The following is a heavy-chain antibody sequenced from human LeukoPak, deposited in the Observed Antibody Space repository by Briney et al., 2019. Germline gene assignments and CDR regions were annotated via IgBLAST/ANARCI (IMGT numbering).Heavy chain of an antibody. CDR3: ASQYIEVNYYYHMDV. J-gene: IGHJ6*03. CDR2: INGSGVST. CDR1: GLTFSSYA. Sequence: GGSLRLSCAASGLTFSSYAMAWVRQAPGKGLEWFSTINGSGVSTYYGDPVKGRFTISRDNSKNTLYLQMNSLRVEDTAVYYCASQYIEVNYYYHMDVWGTGTTVIVSS. V-gene: IGHV3-23*01. D-gene: IGHD5-18*01.